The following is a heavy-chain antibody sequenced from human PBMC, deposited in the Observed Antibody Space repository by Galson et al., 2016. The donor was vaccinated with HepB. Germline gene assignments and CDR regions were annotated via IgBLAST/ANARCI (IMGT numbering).Heavy chain of an antibody. Sequence: SLRLSCAASGFVFSNFGLSWVRQASGKGLEWVASISTRRTPYYSDSVQGRFTISRDNSNNTLYLQMNGLRAEDTAVYYCAKERLVRRIFDHWGQGTLLTVSS. CDR1: GFVFSNFG. D-gene: IGHD1-1*01. CDR3: AKERLVRRIFDH. V-gene: IGHV3-23*01. CDR2: ISTRRTP. J-gene: IGHJ4*02.